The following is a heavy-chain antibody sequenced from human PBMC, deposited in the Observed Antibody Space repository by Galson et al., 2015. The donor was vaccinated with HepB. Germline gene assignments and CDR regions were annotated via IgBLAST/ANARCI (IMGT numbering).Heavy chain of an antibody. V-gene: IGHV1-46*04. Sequence: SVKVSCKASGYTFTSYYMHWVRQAPGQGLEWMGIINPSGGSTSYAQKLQGRATMTRDTSTSTVYMELSSLRSEDTAVYYCARDLTTVTTWGDYFDYWGQGTLVTVSS. CDR2: INPSGGST. CDR3: ARDLTTVTTWGDYFDY. J-gene: IGHJ4*02. CDR1: GYTFTSYY. D-gene: IGHD4-17*01.